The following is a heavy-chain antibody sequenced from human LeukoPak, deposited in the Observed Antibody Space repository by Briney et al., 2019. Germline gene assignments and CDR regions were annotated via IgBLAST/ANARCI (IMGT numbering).Heavy chain of an antibody. V-gene: IGHV3-23*01. CDR3: AKGSYDSSVKDY. J-gene: IGHJ4*02. CDR2: ISGSGGST. D-gene: IGHD3-22*01. CDR1: GFTFSSYA. Sequence: GGSLRLSCAASGFTFSSYAMSWVRQAPGKGLEWVSAISGSGGSTYYADSVKGRFTISRDNSKNKLYLQMNSLRAEDTAVYYCAKGSYDSSVKDYWGQGTLVTVSS.